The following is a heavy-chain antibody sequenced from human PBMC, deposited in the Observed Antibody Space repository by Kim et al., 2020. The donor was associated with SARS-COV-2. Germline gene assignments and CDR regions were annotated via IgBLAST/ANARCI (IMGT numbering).Heavy chain of an antibody. CDR3: VKTVLGTVTSAEYIQH. D-gene: IGHD4-17*01. J-gene: IGHJ1*01. Sequence: GGSLRLSCSASGFTFRSHAMHWVRQAPEKGLEYVSAISSNGGSTYYADTVKGRFTISRDKSKNTLYLQMSSLRAKDTAVYYCVKTVLGTVTSAEYIQHWGQGTLVTLSS. CDR2: ISSNGGST. CDR1: GFTFRSHA. V-gene: IGHV3-64D*06.